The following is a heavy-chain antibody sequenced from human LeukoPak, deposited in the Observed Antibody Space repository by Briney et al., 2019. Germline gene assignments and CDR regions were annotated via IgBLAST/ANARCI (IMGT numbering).Heavy chain of an antibody. CDR1: GYTFTSYG. J-gene: IGHJ6*03. V-gene: IGHV1-18*01. CDR3: ARSGGYCSSTSCYGPIWDYYYYYMDV. Sequence: GASVKVSCKASGYTFTSYGISWVRQAPGQGLEWMGWISAYNGNTNYAQKLQGRVTMTTDTSTSTAYMELRSLRSDDTAVYYCARSGGYCSSTSCYGPIWDYYYYYMDVWGKGTTVTVSS. D-gene: IGHD2-2*03. CDR2: ISAYNGNT.